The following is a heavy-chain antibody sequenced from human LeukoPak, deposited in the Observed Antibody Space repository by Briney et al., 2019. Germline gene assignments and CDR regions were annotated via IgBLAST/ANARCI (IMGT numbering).Heavy chain of an antibody. V-gene: IGHV4-39*07. D-gene: IGHD2-15*01. CDR1: GGSISSSYYY. CDR2: IYSSGST. J-gene: IGHJ1*01. CDR3: ARRIPLEYFQH. Sequence: SETLSLTCTVSGGSISSSYYYWGWIRQPPGKGLEWIGSIYSSGSTYYNPSLKSRVTISVDTSKNQFSLKLSSVTAADTAVYYCARRIPLEYFQHWGQGTLVTVSS.